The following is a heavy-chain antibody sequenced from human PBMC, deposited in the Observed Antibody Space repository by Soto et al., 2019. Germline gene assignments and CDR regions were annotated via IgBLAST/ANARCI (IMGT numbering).Heavy chain of an antibody. D-gene: IGHD2-15*01. CDR1: GGSITAGVYY. CDR3: ARTKCSGGSCYSWSLDY. J-gene: IGHJ4*02. V-gene: IGHV4-31*03. Sequence: SETLSLTCTVSGGSITAGVYYWIWIRQLPGKVLDWIGHSDYSDSTYYNPSLKSRVSISLDTSKNQFSLKLSFVTAADTAMYYCARTKCSGGSCYSWSLDYWGQGTPVTVSS. CDR2: SDYSDST.